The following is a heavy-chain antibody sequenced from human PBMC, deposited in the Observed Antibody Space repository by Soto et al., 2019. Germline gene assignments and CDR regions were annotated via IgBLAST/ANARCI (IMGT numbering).Heavy chain of an antibody. CDR1: GYILNNYA. CDR2: ISANNGYT. V-gene: IGHV1-18*01. CDR3: ARARKWQPILY. J-gene: IGHJ1*01. Sequence: QVQLVQSGADEVRKPGASVKVSCKASGYILNNYAISWVRQAPGQGLEWVGWISANNGYTNYGHKFQDRVTMTADTSTRTVFMELSGLTSDDTATYYCARARKWQPILYWGQRNLVTVSP. D-gene: IGHD1-26*01.